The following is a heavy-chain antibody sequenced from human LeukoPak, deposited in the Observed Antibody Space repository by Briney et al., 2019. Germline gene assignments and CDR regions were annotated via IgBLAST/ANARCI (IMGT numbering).Heavy chain of an antibody. CDR3: ARAHPLEVVPAATSRVYYYMDV. CDR1: GGSFSGYY. CDR2: INHSGST. Sequence: SETLSLTCAVYGGSFSGYYWSWIRQPPGKGLEWIGEINHSGSTNYNPSLKSRVTISVDTSKNQFSLKLSSVTAADTAVYYCARAHPLEVVPAATSRVYYYMDVWGKGTTVTVSS. J-gene: IGHJ6*03. D-gene: IGHD2-2*01. V-gene: IGHV4-34*01.